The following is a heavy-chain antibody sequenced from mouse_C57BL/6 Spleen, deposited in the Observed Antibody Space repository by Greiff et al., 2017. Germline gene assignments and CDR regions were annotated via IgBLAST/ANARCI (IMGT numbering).Heavy chain of an antibody. CDR3: ARAPYYGSSYGAMDY. V-gene: IGHV3-3*01. D-gene: IGHD1-1*01. CDR2: TFYSGIT. Sequence: VKLQESGPSLVRPSQTLSLTCTVTGFSINSGCYWIWIRQFPGNKLEYIGYTFYSGITYYNPSLESRTYITRDTSKNQFSLKLSSVTTEDTATYYCARAPYYGSSYGAMDYWGQGTSVTVSS. CDR1: GFSINSGCY. J-gene: IGHJ4*01.